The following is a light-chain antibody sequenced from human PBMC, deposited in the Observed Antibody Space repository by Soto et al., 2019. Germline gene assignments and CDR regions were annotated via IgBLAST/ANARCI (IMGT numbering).Light chain of an antibody. CDR1: QSVSSN. Sequence: EIVMTQSPATLSVSPGERATLYCRASQSVSSNLAWYQQKTGQAPRLLIYGTSTRDTGIPARFSGSGTGTECTLTISRLQSDDFEVYYCQQYQLYPWTFGQGTKVDI. CDR2: GTS. J-gene: IGKJ1*01. CDR3: QQYQLYPWT. V-gene: IGKV3-15*01.